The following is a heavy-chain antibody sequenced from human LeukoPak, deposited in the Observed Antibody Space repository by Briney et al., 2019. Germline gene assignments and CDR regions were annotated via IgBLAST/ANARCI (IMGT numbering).Heavy chain of an antibody. CDR1: GYTFTTYY. CDR2: INPSGGNT. V-gene: IGHV1-46*01. CDR3: ARDPQGDYYYYYGMDV. Sequence: ASVKVSCKASGYTFTTYYMHWVRQAPGQGLEWMGIINPSGGNTNYAQKFQGRVTLTRDTSTSTVYMELSSLRSEDTAVYYCARDPQGDYYYYYGMDVWGQGTTVTVSS. J-gene: IGHJ6*02.